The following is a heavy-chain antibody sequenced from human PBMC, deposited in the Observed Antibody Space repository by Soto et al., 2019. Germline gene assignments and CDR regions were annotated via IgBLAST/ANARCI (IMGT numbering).Heavy chain of an antibody. CDR3: TTVTTVDYYFDY. CDR1: GLTFSDRY. CDR2: ISKKTNSYTT. Sequence: PGGSLRLSCAASGLTFSDRYMDWVRQAPGKGLEWVGRISKKTNSYTTEYAASVKGRFIISRDDSTNSLYLQMSSLKTEDTAVYYCTTVTTVDYYFDYWGQGTLVTVSS. J-gene: IGHJ4*02. V-gene: IGHV3-72*01. D-gene: IGHD4-17*01.